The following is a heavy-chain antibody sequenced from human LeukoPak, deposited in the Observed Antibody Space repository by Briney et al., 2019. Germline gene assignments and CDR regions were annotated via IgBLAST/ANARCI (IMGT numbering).Heavy chain of an antibody. Sequence: PGGSLRVSCAASGLTFSNYRMSWIRQAPGKGLEWVSTITGSGGSTYYADSVSGRFTISRDNSKNTLFLQMNTLRAEDTAAYYCAKDPVWNPSYYSYYMDVWGRGTTVTVSS. J-gene: IGHJ6*03. V-gene: IGHV3-23*01. CDR3: AKDPVWNPSYYSYYMDV. CDR2: ITGSGGST. D-gene: IGHD1-1*01. CDR1: GLTFSNYR.